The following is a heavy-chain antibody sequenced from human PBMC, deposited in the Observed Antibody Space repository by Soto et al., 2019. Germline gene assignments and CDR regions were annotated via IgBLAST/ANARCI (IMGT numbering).Heavy chain of an antibody. V-gene: IGHV1-46*01. CDR1: GYTFTRYF. J-gene: IGHJ4*02. CDR2: IDPSAGST. D-gene: IGHD1-1*01. Sequence: QVQLVQSGAEVKKPGASVKVSCKASGYTFTRYFMHWVRQAPGQGLERMGTIDPSAGSTTYAQNFRGRVTMTRDTSTSTLYMELNSLRSEDTAVYYCARSPVPTGTTLFYFDYWGQGTQVTVSS. CDR3: ARSPVPTGTTLFYFDY.